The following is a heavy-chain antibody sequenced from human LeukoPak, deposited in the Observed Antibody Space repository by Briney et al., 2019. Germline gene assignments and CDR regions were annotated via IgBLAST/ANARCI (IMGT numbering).Heavy chain of an antibody. CDR2: IRYDGSNK. CDR1: GFTFSSFG. J-gene: IGHJ4*02. Sequence: GGSLRLSCAASGFTFSSFGMHSVRQAPGKGLEWVGFIRYDGSNKYYGGSVKGRFTISRDNSKNTPYLQVTSMRGEDTAMYYRAKYLGSSYVYVDYWGQGALVTVSS. CDR3: AKYLGSSYVYVDY. D-gene: IGHD5-18*01. V-gene: IGHV3-30*02.